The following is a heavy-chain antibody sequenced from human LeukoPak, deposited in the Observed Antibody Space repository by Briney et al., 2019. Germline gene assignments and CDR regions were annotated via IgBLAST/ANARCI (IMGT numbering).Heavy chain of an antibody. V-gene: IGHV1-69*05. D-gene: IGHD3-10*01. CDR3: ARGRDYYGSWSYYNVDRDAFDI. CDR2: IIPIFGTA. CDR1: GGTFSSYA. Sequence: SVKVSCKASGGTFSSYAISWVRQAPGQGLEWMGGIIPIFGTANYAQKFQGRVTITTDESTSTAYMELSSLRSEDTAVYYCARGRDYYGSWSYYNVDRDAFDIWGQGTMVTVSS. J-gene: IGHJ3*02.